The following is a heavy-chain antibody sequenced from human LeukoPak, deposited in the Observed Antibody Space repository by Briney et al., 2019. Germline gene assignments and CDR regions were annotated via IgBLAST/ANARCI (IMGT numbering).Heavy chain of an antibody. CDR3: ARAPTRRRANYDILTGWSYGMDV. J-gene: IGHJ6*03. V-gene: IGHV1-8*02. D-gene: IGHD3-9*01. CDR2: MNPNSGNK. CDR1: GYTFTSYD. Sequence: PRASVKVSCKASGYTFTSYDINWVRQATGQGLEWMGWMNPNSGNKGYAQKFQGRLTMTMSTSISTVYMEVSGLRSEDTAVYYCARAPTRRRANYDILTGWSYGMDVWGKGTTVTISS.